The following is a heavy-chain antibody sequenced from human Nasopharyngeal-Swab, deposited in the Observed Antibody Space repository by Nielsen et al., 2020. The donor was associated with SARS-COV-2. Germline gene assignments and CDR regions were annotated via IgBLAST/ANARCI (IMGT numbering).Heavy chain of an antibody. CDR1: GLGFSNYE. CDR2: ISTTTATI. V-gene: IGHV3-48*03. J-gene: IGHJ4*02. Sequence: GGSLRLSCAASGLGFSNYEMNWVRQAPGKVLEWISYISTTTATIYYADSVKGRFTISRDNAKNSLYLQMNSLRAEDTAVYYCARDIEEWLVVPSLSFDFWGQGTLVTVSS. CDR3: ARDIEEWLVVPSLSFDF. D-gene: IGHD3-3*01.